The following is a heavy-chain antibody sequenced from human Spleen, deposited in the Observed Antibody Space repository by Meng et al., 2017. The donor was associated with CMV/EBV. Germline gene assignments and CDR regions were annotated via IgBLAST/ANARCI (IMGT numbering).Heavy chain of an antibody. V-gene: IGHV1-8*03. CDR1: GYTFTSYD. Sequence: ASVKVSCKASGYTFTSYDINWVRQATGQGLEWMGWMNPDRGNTGYAQKFQGRVTITRNTAISTAYMELSSLRSEDTAVYYCARGATYYDFWSGYYPGGGNYYYHGMDVWGQGTTVTVSS. J-gene: IGHJ6*02. D-gene: IGHD3-3*01. CDR3: ARGATYYDFWSGYYPGGGNYYYHGMDV. CDR2: MNPDRGNT.